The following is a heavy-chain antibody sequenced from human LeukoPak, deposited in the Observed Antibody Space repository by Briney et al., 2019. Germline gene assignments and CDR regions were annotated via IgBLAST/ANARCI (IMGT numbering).Heavy chain of an antibody. V-gene: IGHV3-7*01. D-gene: IGHD3-22*01. CDR2: IKQDGSEK. Sequence: PGGSLRLSCAASGFTFSSYWMSWVRQAPGKGPEWVANIKQDGSEKYYVDSVKGRFTISRDNAKNSLYLQMNSLRAEDTAVYYCARGPHYDSSGYRIFDYWGQGTLVTVSS. J-gene: IGHJ4*02. CDR3: ARGPHYDSSGYRIFDY. CDR1: GFTFSSYW.